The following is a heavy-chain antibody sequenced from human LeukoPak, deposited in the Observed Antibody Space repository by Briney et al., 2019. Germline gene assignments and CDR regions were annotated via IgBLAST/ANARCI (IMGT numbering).Heavy chain of an antibody. CDR1: GFTFSSYS. CDR3: ARTMQSASSWWGNDY. V-gene: IGHV3-21*01. J-gene: IGHJ4*02. D-gene: IGHD6-13*01. Sequence: GGSLRLSCAASGFTFSSYSMNWVRQAPGKGLEWVSSISSSSNYIYYADSVKGRFTISRDNAKNSLYLQMNSLRAEDTAVYYCARTMQSASSWWGNDYWGQGTLVTVSS. CDR2: ISSSSNYI.